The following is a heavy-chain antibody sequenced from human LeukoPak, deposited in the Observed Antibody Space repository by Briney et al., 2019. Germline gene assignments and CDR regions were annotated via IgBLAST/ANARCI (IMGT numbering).Heavy chain of an antibody. V-gene: IGHV3-21*01. CDR2: ISSSSSYI. Sequence: GGSLRLSCAASGFTFSSYSMNWVRQAPGKGLEWVSSISSSSSYIYYADSVKGRFTISRDNAKNSLYLQMNSLRAEDTAVYYWARGIRNRYYFDYWGQGTLVTVSS. D-gene: IGHD1/OR15-1a*01. CDR3: ARGIRNRYYFDY. J-gene: IGHJ4*02. CDR1: GFTFSSYS.